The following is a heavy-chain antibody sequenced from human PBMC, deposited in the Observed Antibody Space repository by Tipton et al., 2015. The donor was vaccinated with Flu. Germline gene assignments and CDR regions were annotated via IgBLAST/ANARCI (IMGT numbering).Heavy chain of an antibody. J-gene: IGHJ5*02. D-gene: IGHD3-3*01. Sequence: TLSLTCTVSGGSISSSSYYWGWIRQPPGKGLEWIGSIYYSGSTYYNPSLKSRVTISVDTSKNQFSLKLSSVTAADTAVYYCARHAVNYDFWSGYYSGWFDPWAREPWSPSPQ. V-gene: IGHV4-39*01. CDR3: ARHAVNYDFWSGYYSGWFDP. CDR2: IYYSGST. CDR1: GGSISSSSYY.